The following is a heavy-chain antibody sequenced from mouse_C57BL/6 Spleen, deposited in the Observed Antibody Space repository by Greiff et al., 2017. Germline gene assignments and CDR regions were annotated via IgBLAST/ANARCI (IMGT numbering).Heavy chain of an antibody. Sequence: VKLMESGPELVKPGASVKISCKASGYAFSSSWMNWVKQRPGKGLEWIGRIYPGDGDTNYNGKFKGKATLTADKSSSTAYMQISSLTSEDSAVYFCAGDYDYYAMDYWGQGTSVTVSS. J-gene: IGHJ4*01. V-gene: IGHV1-82*01. CDR1: GYAFSSSW. D-gene: IGHD2-4*01. CDR2: IYPGDGDT. CDR3: AGDYDYYAMDY.